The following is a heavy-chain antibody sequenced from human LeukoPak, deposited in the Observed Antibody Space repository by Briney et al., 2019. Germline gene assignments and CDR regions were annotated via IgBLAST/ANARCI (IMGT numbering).Heavy chain of an antibody. CDR3: ARDHGIGVSVKGTYGMDV. D-gene: IGHD5/OR15-5a*01. Sequence: ASVKVSCKASGYTFNAYYMHWVRQAPGQGLEWMGVINPSVGTTKYAQRLQGRVTMTRGTSTSTVYMDLTSLGSEDTAVYYCARDHGIGVSVKGTYGMDVWGQGTTVTVSS. J-gene: IGHJ6*02. V-gene: IGHV1-46*02. CDR2: INPSVGTT. CDR1: GYTFNAYY.